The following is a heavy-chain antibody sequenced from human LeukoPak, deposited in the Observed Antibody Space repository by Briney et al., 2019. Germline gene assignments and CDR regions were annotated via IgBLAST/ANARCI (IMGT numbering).Heavy chain of an antibody. CDR2: INTDGSIT. Sequence: GGSLRLSCAASGFTFSDYWIHWVRQAPGKGLVWVSRINTDGSITNYADSVKGRFSISRDNAKNTLYLQMSSLRAEDTAVYYCARDRGPRTGFMVREAYDYWGQGTLVTVAS. CDR3: ARDRGPRTGFMVREAYDY. D-gene: IGHD3-10*01. CDR1: GFTFSDYW. V-gene: IGHV3-74*01. J-gene: IGHJ4*02.